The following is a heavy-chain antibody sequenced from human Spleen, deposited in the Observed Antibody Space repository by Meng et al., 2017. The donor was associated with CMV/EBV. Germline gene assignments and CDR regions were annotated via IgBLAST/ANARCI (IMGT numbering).Heavy chain of an antibody. J-gene: IGHJ4*02. V-gene: IGHV3-9*01. CDR1: GFPFDDYA. D-gene: IGHD1-7*01. CDR2: ISWNSYSI. CDR3: ARGKYNWNYLFDS. Sequence: GGSLRLSCAASGFPFDDYAMHWVRQAPGKGLEWVSGISWNSYSIRYADSVKGRFTISRDNSKNTLYLQMNSLRPEDTAIYYCARGKYNWNYLFDSWGQGTLVTVSS.